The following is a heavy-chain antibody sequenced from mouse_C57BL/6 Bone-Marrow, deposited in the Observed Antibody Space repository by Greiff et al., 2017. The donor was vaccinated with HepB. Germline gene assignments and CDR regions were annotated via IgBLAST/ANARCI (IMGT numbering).Heavy chain of an antibody. Sequence: QVQLQQSDAELVKPGASVKISCKVSGYTFPDHTIHWMKQRPEQGLEWIGYIYPRDGSTKYNEKFKGKATLTADKSSSTAYMQLNSLTSEDSAVYFCARDYYGSSYGGYYAMDYWGQGTSVTVSS. D-gene: IGHD1-1*01. V-gene: IGHV1-78*01. CDR1: GYTFPDHT. CDR3: ARDYYGSSYGGYYAMDY. CDR2: IYPRDGST. J-gene: IGHJ4*01.